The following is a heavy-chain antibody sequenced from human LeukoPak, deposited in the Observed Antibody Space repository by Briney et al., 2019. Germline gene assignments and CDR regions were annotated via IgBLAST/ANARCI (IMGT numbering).Heavy chain of an antibody. CDR3: ARGVVDTAMVRFDY. V-gene: IGHV1-69*05. CDR1: GGTFSSYA. CDR2: IIPIFGTA. D-gene: IGHD5-18*01. J-gene: IGHJ4*02. Sequence: SVKVSCKASGGTFSSYAISWVRQAPGQGLEWMGGIIPIFGTANYAQKFQGRVTITTDESTSTAYMELSSLRSEDTAVYYCARGVVDTAMVRFDYWGQGTLVTVSS.